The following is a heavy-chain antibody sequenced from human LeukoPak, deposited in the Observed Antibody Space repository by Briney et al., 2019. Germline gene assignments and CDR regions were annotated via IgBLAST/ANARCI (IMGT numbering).Heavy chain of an antibody. D-gene: IGHD1-1*01. CDR2: INPNSGGT. J-gene: IGHJ1*01. CDR3: ARSPGVQFYFQH. CDR1: GYTFTGYY. Sequence: ASVKVSCKASGYTFTGYYMHWVRQAPGHGLEWMGWINPNSGGTNYAQKFQGRVTMTRDTSISTAYMELSRLRSDDTAVYYCARSPGVQFYFQHWGQGTLVTVSS. V-gene: IGHV1-2*02.